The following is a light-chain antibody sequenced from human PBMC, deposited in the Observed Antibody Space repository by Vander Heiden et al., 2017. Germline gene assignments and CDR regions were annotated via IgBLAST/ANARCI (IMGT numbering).Light chain of an antibody. V-gene: IGLV3-21*02. CDR3: QVWDSSSDHLFV. CDR2: DDS. J-gene: IGLJ1*01. Sequence: SYVLTQPPSESVAPGQTARITCGGYNIGTKSVHWYQQKPGQAPVLVVYDDSDRPSGIPERFSGANSGNTATLTISRVEAGDEADYYCQVWDSSSDHLFVFGTGTKVAVL. CDR1: NIGTKS.